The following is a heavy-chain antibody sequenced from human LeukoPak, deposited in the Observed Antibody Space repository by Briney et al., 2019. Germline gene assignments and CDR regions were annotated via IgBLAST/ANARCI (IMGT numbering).Heavy chain of an antibody. J-gene: IGHJ4*02. D-gene: IGHD4-17*01. CDR2: IYRSGST. V-gene: IGHV4-38-2*02. CDR3: ARVPTVTFFDY. CDR1: GYSISNGYY. Sequence: SETLSLTCTVSGYSISNGYYWGWIRQPPGKGLEWIGSIYRSGSTYYNPSLQSRVTISVDTSKNHFSLKLSSVTAADTAVYYCARVPTVTFFDYWGQGTLVTVSS.